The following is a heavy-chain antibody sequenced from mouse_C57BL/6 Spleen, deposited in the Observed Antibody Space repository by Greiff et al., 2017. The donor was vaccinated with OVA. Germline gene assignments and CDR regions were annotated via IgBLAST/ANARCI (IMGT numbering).Heavy chain of an antibody. CDR3: AAVARNWYFDV. D-gene: IGHD1-1*01. CDR1: GFTFSDYY. J-gene: IGHJ1*03. V-gene: IGHV5-16*01. Sequence: EVQLVESEGGLVQPGSSMKLSCTASGFTFSDYYMAWVRQVPEKGLEWVANINYDGSSTYYLDSLKSRFIISRDNAKNILYLQMNSLKSEDTATYYCAAVARNWYFDVWGTGTTVTVSS. CDR2: INYDGSST.